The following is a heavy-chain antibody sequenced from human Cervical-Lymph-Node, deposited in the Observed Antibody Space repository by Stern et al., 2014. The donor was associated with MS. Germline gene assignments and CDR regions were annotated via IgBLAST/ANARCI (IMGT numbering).Heavy chain of an antibody. CDR3: ASHHYYDSSAGLDY. CDR2: ISSGSSYT. CDR1: GLTFSDYY. J-gene: IGHJ4*02. Sequence: MQLVESGGGLVKPGGSLRLSCVASGLTFSDYYMTWIRQAPGKGLEWLSYISSGSSYTNYADSVKGRFTISRDNAKNSLYLQMNNLRADDTAVYYCASHHYYDSSAGLDYWGQGTLVTVYS. D-gene: IGHD3-22*01. V-gene: IGHV3-11*06.